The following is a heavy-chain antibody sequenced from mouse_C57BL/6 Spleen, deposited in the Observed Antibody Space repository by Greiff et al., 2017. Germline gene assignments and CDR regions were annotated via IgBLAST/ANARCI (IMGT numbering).Heavy chain of an antibody. D-gene: IGHD2-4*01. V-gene: IGHV5-12*01. CDR2: ISNGGGST. J-gene: IGHJ2*01. CDR1: GFTFSDYY. CDR3: ARHGDDCSFDY. Sequence: EVNLVESGGGLVQPGGSLKLSCAASGFTFSDYYMYWVRQTPEKRLEWVAYISNGGGSTYYPDTVKGRFTISRDNAKNTLYLQMSRLKSDDTAMYYCARHGDDCSFDYWGQGTTLTVSS.